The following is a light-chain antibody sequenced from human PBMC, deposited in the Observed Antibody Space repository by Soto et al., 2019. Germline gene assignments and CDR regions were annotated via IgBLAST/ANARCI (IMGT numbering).Light chain of an antibody. V-gene: IGLV2-14*01. Sequence: QSVLTQPASVSGSPGQSITISCTGTSSDVGGYNYVSWYQHHPGKAPKLMIYEVSNRPSGVSNRFSGSKSGDTASLTISGLQAEDEADYYCSSYTSSGTHVFGGGTKLTVL. CDR3: SSYTSSGTHV. CDR1: SSDVGGYNY. CDR2: EVS. J-gene: IGLJ2*01.